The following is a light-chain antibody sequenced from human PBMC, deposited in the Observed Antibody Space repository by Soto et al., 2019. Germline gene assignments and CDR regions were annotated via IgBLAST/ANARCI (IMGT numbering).Light chain of an antibody. CDR3: HEYDTLPPT. Sequence: DIQMTQSPYSLSASVGERVTITCQASEDISTLLNWYQRKPGEASKLLIYDASNWESGVPSRFSGGGSGTDFTFTISGLQPEDSATYFCHEYDTLPPTFGGGTKVEIK. V-gene: IGKV1-33*01. J-gene: IGKJ4*01. CDR1: EDISTL. CDR2: DAS.